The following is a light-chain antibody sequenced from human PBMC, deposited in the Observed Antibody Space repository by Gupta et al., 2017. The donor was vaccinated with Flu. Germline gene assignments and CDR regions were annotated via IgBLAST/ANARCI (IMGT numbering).Light chain of an antibody. J-gene: IGKJ4*01. Sequence: SCRSSQSLLFNSNSKNYLAWYQQKPGQPPKLLIYWASTRESGVPDRFNGSGSGTDFTLTISSLQAEDVAVYYCQQYYATLALTFGGGTKVEIK. CDR3: QQYYATLALT. CDR2: WAS. CDR1: QSLLFNSNSKNY. V-gene: IGKV4-1*01.